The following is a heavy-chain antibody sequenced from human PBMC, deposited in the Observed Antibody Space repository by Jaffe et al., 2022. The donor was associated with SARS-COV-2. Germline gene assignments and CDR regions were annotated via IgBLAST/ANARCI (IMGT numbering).Heavy chain of an antibody. J-gene: IGHJ3*02. CDR1: GFTFSSYS. Sequence: EVQLVESGGGLVKPGGSLRLSCAASGFTFSSYSMNWVRQAPGKGLEWVSSISSSSSYIYYADSVKGRFTISRDNAKNSLYLQMNSLRAEDTAVYYCARDQLLRYFGASDAFDIWGQGTMVTVSS. CDR2: ISSSSSYI. V-gene: IGHV3-21*01. CDR3: ARDQLLRYFGASDAFDI. D-gene: IGHD3-9*01.